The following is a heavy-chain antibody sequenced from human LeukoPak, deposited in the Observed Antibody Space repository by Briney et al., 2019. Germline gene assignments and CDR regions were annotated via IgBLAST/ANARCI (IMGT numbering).Heavy chain of an antibody. V-gene: IGHV4-30-2*01. CDR3: VTMVRGEGRFDP. J-gene: IGHJ5*02. CDR2: IYHSGST. CDR1: GGSISSGGYS. Sequence: SETLSLTCAVSGGSISSGGYSWSWIRQPPGKGLEWIGYIYHSGSTYYNPSLKSRVTISVDRSKNQFSLKLSSVTAADTAVYYCVTMVRGEGRFDPWGQGTLVTVSS. D-gene: IGHD3-10*01.